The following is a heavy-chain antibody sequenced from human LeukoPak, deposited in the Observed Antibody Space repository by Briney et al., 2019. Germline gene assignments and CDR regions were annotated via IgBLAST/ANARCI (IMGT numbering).Heavy chain of an antibody. Sequence: SETLSLTCTVSGGSISSGRYYWSWIRQPAGKGLEWIGRISTSGRTDYNPSLKSRVTISVDTSKNQFSLKLSSVTAADTAVYYCARGPLNGITEYFQHWGQGTLVTVSS. CDR1: GGSISSGRYY. CDR3: ARGPLNGITEYFQH. D-gene: IGHD2-8*01. J-gene: IGHJ1*01. V-gene: IGHV4-61*02. CDR2: ISTSGRT.